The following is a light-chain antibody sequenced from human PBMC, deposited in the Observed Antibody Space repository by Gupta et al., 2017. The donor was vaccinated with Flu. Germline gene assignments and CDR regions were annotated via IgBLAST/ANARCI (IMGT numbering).Light chain of an antibody. CDR2: AAS. CDR1: QGISSY. CDR3: QQENSSPFT. V-gene: IGKV1-8*01. Sequence: PSSLSASTGDRVTITCLASQGISSYLAWYQQKPGKAPKLLTYAASTVQSGVPSRFSGSGSGTDFTLAISGLQSEDFASYYCQQENSSPFTFGRGTKVEIK. J-gene: IGKJ4*01.